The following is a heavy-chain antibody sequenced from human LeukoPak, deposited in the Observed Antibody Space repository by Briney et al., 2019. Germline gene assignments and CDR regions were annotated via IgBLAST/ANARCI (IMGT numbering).Heavy chain of an antibody. V-gene: IGHV1-2*02. Sequence: PSVKVSCTASGYTFTGYYMHWVRHAPGQGLEWMGWINPNSGGTNYAQTFQGRVTMTRDTPISTASMELSRLRSDDTAVYNCAKQTPTSQWLVRGYYFDYWGQGTLVTVSS. CDR3: AKQTPTSQWLVRGYYFDY. CDR1: GYTFTGYY. D-gene: IGHD6-19*01. J-gene: IGHJ4*02. CDR2: INPNSGGT.